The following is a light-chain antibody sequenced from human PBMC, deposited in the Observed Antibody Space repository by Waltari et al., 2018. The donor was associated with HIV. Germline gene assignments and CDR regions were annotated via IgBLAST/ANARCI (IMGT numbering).Light chain of an antibody. CDR2: GAS. V-gene: IGKV3-15*01. CDR1: QTITRS. J-gene: IGKJ1*01. CDR3: QQYDLWPRT. Sequence: EILMTQSPATLSVSPGERATLSCRASQTITRSLVWYQQKPGQAPRLLIYGASTGATGVPARFSGTGSGTEFTLTISSLQSEDFAVYYCQQYDLWPRTFGQGTKVEIK.